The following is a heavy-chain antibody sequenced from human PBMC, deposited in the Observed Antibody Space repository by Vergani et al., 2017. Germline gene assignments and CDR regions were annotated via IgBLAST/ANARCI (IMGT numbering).Heavy chain of an antibody. V-gene: IGHV1-8*01. CDR2: LNPKSGNT. CDR1: GYSFTSYD. Sequence: QVQLVQSGAEVKKPGTSVKVSCKASGYSFTSYDINWVRQATGQGLEWMGWLNPKSGNTGHAQKFQGRVTMTRNTSISTAYMELSSLRSDDTAVYYCASAEAGLDAFDIWGQGTMVTVSS. J-gene: IGHJ3*02. CDR3: ASAEAGLDAFDI. D-gene: IGHD6-19*01.